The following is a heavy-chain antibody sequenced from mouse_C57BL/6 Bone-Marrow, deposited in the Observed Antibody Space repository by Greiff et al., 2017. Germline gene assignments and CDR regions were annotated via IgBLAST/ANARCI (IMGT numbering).Heavy chain of an antibody. V-gene: IGHV3-1*01. Sequence: EVKVVESGPGMVKPSQSLSLTCTVTGYSITSGYDWHWIRHFPGNKLEWMGAISYSGSTNYNPSLKSRISITHDTSKNHFFLKLNSVTTEDTATYYCARTHYYGSFAYWGQGTLVTVSA. D-gene: IGHD1-1*01. CDR3: ARTHYYGSFAY. J-gene: IGHJ3*01. CDR1: GYSITSGYD. CDR2: ISYSGST.